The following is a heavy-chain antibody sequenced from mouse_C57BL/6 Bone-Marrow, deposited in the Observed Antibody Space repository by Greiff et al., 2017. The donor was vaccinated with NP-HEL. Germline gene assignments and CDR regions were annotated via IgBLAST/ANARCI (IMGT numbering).Heavy chain of an antibody. CDR2: IDPENGDT. Sequence: EVQLQQSGAELVRPGASVKLSCTASGFNIKDDYMHWVKQRPEQGLEWIGWIDPENGDTEYASKFQGKATITADTSSNTAYLQLSSLTSEDTAVYYCTTDPLPCWGQGTTLTVSS. CDR1: GFNIKDDY. V-gene: IGHV14-4*01. J-gene: IGHJ2*01. CDR3: TTDPLPC.